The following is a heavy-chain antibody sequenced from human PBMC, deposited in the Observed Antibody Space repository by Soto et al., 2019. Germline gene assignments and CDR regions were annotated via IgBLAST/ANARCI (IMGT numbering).Heavy chain of an antibody. D-gene: IGHD3-3*01. CDR2: IDPSDSYT. CDR3: AILRFLEWLSIEYYGMDV. Sequence: GESLKISCNGSGYSFTSYWISWVRQMPGKGLEWMGRIDPSDSYTNYSPSFQGHVTISADKSISTAYLQWSSLKASDTAMYYCAILRFLEWLSIEYYGMDVWGQGTTVTVYS. V-gene: IGHV5-10-1*01. J-gene: IGHJ6*02. CDR1: GYSFTSYW.